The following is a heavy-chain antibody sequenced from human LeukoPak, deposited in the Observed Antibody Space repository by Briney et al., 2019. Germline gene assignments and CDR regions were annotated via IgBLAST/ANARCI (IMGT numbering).Heavy chain of an antibody. CDR3: ARYILGVVRWFDP. D-gene: IGHD3-10*01. V-gene: IGHV4-30-2*01. CDR2: IYHSGST. CDR1: GGSISSGDYS. Sequence: SQTLSLTCAVSGGSISSGDYSWSWIRQPPGKGLEWIGYIYHSGSTYYNPPLKSRVTISVDRSKNQLSLKLSSVTAADTAVYYCARYILGVVRWFDPWGQGTLVTASS. J-gene: IGHJ5*02.